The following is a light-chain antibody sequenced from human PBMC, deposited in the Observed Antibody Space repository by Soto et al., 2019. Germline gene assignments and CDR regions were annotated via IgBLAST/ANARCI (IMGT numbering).Light chain of an antibody. CDR1: QDINNY. CDR2: DAS. CDR3: QQYDNLPSIT. J-gene: IGKJ5*01. V-gene: IGKV1-33*01. Sequence: DIQMTQSPSSLSASVGDRVTITCQASQDINNYLNWFQQKPGKAPKLLIYDASNLETGVPSRFSGSGSGTDFTFTISSLQPEDIATYYCQQYDNLPSITFGQGTRLEIK.